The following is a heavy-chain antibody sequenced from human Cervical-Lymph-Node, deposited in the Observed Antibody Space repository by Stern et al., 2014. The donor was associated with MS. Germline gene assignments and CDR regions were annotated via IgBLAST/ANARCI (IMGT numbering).Heavy chain of an antibody. D-gene: IGHD6-19*01. V-gene: IGHV4-59*01. Sequence: QVQLQESGPGLVRPSETLSLTCTVSGDSISSYYWSWIRQPPGRGLEWIGYIYSSGSTNYNPSLKSPVTISVDTSKNQFSLKLSSVTAAHTAVYYCARSSGWDAEYFQHWGQGTLVTVSS. CDR1: GDSISSYY. CDR2: IYSSGST. CDR3: ARSSGWDAEYFQH. J-gene: IGHJ1*01.